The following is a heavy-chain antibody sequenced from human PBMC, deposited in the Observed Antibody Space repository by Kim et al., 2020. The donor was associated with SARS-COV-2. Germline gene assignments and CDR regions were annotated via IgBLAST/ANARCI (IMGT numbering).Heavy chain of an antibody. CDR3: ARGMGYYDSSGYLDAFDI. Sequence: TLSLTCTVSGGSISSGGYYWSWIRQHPGKGLEWIGYIYYSGSTYYNPSLKSRVTISVDTSKNQFSLKLSSVTAADTAVYYCARGMGYYDSSGYLDAFDIWGQGTMVTVSS. J-gene: IGHJ3*02. V-gene: IGHV4-31*03. CDR2: IYYSGST. D-gene: IGHD3-22*01. CDR1: GGSISSGGYY.